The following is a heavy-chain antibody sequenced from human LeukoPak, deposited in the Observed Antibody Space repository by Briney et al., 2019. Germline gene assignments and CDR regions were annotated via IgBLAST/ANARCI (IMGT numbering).Heavy chain of an antibody. CDR3: ARERYCSGGSCYSVGYFDY. CDR1: GFTVSSNY. CDR2: IYSGGST. V-gene: IGHV3-66*01. D-gene: IGHD2-15*01. Sequence: GGSLRLSCAASGFTVSSNYMSWVRQAPGKGLEWVSVIYSGGSTYYADSVKGRFTISRDNSKNTPYLQMNSLRAEDTAVYYCARERYCSGGSCYSVGYFDYWGQGTLVTVSS. J-gene: IGHJ4*02.